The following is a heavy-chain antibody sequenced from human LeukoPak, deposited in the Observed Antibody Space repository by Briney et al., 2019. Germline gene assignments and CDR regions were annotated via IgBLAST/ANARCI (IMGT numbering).Heavy chain of an antibody. CDR1: GYTFTNYA. CDR3: ARDFRYGLVDFDY. Sequence: ASVKVFCKASGYTFTNYAMNWVRQAPGQGLEWMGWISAYNGNTNYAQKLQGRVTMTTDTSTSTAYMELRSLRSDDTAVYYCARDFRYGLVDFDYWGQGTLVTVSS. V-gene: IGHV1-18*01. J-gene: IGHJ4*02. D-gene: IGHD5-18*01. CDR2: ISAYNGNT.